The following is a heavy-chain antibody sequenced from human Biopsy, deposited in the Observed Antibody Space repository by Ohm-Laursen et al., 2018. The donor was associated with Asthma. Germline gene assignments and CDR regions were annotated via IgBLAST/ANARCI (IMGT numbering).Heavy chain of an antibody. CDR1: GFTLSNYR. J-gene: IGHJ4*02. V-gene: IGHV3-30*18. D-gene: IGHD1-26*01. CDR3: AKDVFPGWELRRGPDY. Sequence: SLRLSCAASGFTLSNYRMHWVRQAPGKGLDWVAVISSDGSNKNYTDSVKGRFTISRDNPRNTQHLQMNSLRAEDTAVYYCAKDVFPGWELRRGPDYWGQGTLVTVPS. CDR2: ISSDGSNK.